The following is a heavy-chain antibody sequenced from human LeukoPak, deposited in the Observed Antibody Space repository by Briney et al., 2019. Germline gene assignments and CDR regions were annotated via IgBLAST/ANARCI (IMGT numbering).Heavy chain of an antibody. CDR2: ITRESDGPTT. D-gene: IGHD5-18*01. CDR3: ARGGVDTAMVIEDYYFDY. J-gene: IGHJ4*02. CDR1: GFGFTDAW. Sequence: GGSLRLSCAASGFGFTDAWMGWVRQAPGKGLEWVGRITRESDGPTTDYAAPVKGRFSVSRDDSKNMLYLQMNSLDTEDTAVYYCARGGVDTAMVIEDYYFDYWGQGTLVTVSS. V-gene: IGHV3-15*01.